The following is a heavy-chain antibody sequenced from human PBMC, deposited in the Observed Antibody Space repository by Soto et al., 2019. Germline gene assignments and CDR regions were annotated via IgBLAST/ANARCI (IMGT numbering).Heavy chain of an antibody. CDR2: TYSGGNS. CDR1: GLSVVNNY. V-gene: IGHV3-53*03. J-gene: IGHJ4*02. Sequence: EVQLVESGGGLIQPGGSLRLSCAASGLSVVNNYLTWVRQPPGKGLEWVSVTYSGGNSYYADSVKGRFTISRDEAKNTLFLQINSLRGDDTAVYYCARAITTIGGLDYWGQGTLVTVSS. D-gene: IGHD4-4*01. CDR3: ARAITTIGGLDY.